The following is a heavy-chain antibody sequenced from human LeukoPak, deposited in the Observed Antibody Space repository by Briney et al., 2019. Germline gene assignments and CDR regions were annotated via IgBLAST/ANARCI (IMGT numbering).Heavy chain of an antibody. J-gene: IGHJ4*02. V-gene: IGHV1-18*01. D-gene: IGHD3-22*01. CDR2: ISPYNGNT. CDR1: GYTFTNYG. CDR3: ARDPGNYYDSSGYIDY. Sequence: ASVKVSCKASGYTFTNYGISWVRQAPGQGLEWMGWISPYNGNTNYAQRLQGRVTMTPDTSTSTAYMELRSLRSDDTAVYYCARDPGNYYDSSGYIDYWGQGTLVTVSS.